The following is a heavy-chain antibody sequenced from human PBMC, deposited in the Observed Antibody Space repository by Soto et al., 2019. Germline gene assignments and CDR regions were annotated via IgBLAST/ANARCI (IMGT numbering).Heavy chain of an antibody. V-gene: IGHV4-34*01. CDR1: GGFFSNYY. J-gene: IGHJ5*02. D-gene: IGHD2-15*01. CDR3: ARGVRGIRDRLSMNWFDP. Sequence: ETLSLTCDVYGGFFSNYYWSWIRQPPGKGLEWIGEINHSGSTNYNPSLKSRVTISIDTSKTQFSLRLSSVTAADTAVYYCARGVRGIRDRLSMNWFDPWGQGTLVTVSS. CDR2: INHSGST.